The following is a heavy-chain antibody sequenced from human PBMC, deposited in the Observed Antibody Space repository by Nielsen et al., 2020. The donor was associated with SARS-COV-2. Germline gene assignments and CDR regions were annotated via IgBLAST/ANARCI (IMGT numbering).Heavy chain of an antibody. CDR3: ATSPAVADPGVWFDP. J-gene: IGHJ5*02. Sequence: ASVKVSCKVSGYTLTELSMHWVRQAPGKGLEWMGGFDPEVGETIYAQKFQGRVTMTEDTSTDTAYMELSSLRSEDTAVYYCATSPAVADPGVWFDPWGQGTLVTVSS. CDR2: FDPEVGET. D-gene: IGHD6-19*01. V-gene: IGHV1-24*01. CDR1: GYTLTELS.